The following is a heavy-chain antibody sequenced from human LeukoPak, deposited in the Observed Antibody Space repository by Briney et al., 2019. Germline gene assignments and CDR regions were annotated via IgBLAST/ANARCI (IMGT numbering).Heavy chain of an antibody. CDR1: GASIRSTSYY. CDR3: ARIRDRYGWFDP. Sequence: SETLSLTCAVSGASIRSTSYYWGWIRQPPGKGLEWIGEINHSGSTNYNPSLKSRVTISVDTSKNQFSLKLSSVTAADTAVYYCARIRDRYGWFDPWGQGTLVTVSS. CDR2: INHSGST. J-gene: IGHJ5*02. V-gene: IGHV4-39*07. D-gene: IGHD5-18*01.